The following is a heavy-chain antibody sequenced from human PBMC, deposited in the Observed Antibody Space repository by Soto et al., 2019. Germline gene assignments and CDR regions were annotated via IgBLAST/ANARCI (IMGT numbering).Heavy chain of an antibody. Sequence: QVQLQESGPGLVKPSETLSLTCTVSGGSISSYYWSWIRQPPGKGLEWIGYIYYSGSTNYNPSLKSRVTISVDTSKNQFSLKLSSVTAADTAVYYCARGGDILTGYHYYFDYWGQGTLVIVSS. D-gene: IGHD3-9*01. V-gene: IGHV4-59*01. CDR1: GGSISSYY. CDR3: ARGGDILTGYHYYFDY. J-gene: IGHJ4*02. CDR2: IYYSGST.